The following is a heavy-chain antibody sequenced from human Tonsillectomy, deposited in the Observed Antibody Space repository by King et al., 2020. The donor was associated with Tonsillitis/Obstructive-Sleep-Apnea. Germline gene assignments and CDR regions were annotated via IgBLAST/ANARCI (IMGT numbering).Heavy chain of an antibody. Sequence: QLQESGPGLVKPSETLSLTCTVSGGSISSYYWSWIRQPPGKGLEWIGYIYYSGSTNYNPSLKCRVTISVDTSKNQFSLKLSSVTAADTAVYYCARDIRSSWYYYNIGWFDPWGQGTLVTVSS. V-gene: IGHV4-59*01. CDR1: GGSISSYY. D-gene: IGHD6-13*01. J-gene: IGHJ5*02. CDR2: IYYSGST. CDR3: ARDIRSSWYYYNIGWFDP.